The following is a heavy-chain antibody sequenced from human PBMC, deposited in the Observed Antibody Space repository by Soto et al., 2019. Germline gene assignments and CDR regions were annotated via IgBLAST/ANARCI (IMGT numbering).Heavy chain of an antibody. Sequence: SETLSLTCAVYGGSFSGYYWSWIRQPPGKGLEWIGEINHSGSTNYNPSLKSRVTISVDTSKNQFSLKLSSVTAADTAVYYCARDITIFGGAHWGQGNLVTVSS. CDR3: ARDITIFGGAH. D-gene: IGHD3-3*01. CDR2: INHSGST. CDR1: GGSFSGYY. J-gene: IGHJ4*02. V-gene: IGHV4-34*01.